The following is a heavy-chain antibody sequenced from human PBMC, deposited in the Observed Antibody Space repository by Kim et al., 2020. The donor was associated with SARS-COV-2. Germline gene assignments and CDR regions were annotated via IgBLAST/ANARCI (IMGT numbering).Heavy chain of an antibody. CDR1: GGTFSSYA. CDR3: AMEDYDILTGYYSAGYFQH. CDR2: IIPIFGTA. D-gene: IGHD3-9*01. J-gene: IGHJ1*01. Sequence: SVKVSCKASGGTFSSYAISWVRQAPGQGLEWIVGIIPIFGTANYAQKFQVRVTITADKSTSTAYMELSSLRSEYTAVYYCAMEDYDILTGYYSAGYFQHWGQGTLVKVPS. V-gene: IGHV1-69*06.